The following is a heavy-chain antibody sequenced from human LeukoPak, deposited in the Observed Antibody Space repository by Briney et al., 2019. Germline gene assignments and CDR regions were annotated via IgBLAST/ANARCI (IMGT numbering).Heavy chain of an antibody. CDR2: ISYDGSNK. CDR3: AKRVSVVVTALDY. V-gene: IGHV3-30*18. J-gene: IGHJ4*02. CDR1: GFTFSSYG. Sequence: GGSLRLSCAASGFTFSSYGMHWVRQAPGKGLEWVAVISYDGSNKYYADSVKGRFTISRDNSKNTLYLQMNSLRAEDTAVYYCAKRVSVVVTALDYWGQGTLVTVSS. D-gene: IGHD2-21*02.